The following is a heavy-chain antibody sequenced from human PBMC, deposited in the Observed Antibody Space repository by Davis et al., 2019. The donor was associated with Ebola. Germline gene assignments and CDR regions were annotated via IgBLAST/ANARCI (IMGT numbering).Heavy chain of an antibody. CDR1: GYTFTSYG. Sequence: AASVKVSCKASGYTFTSYGISWVRQAPGQGLEWMGWINANSGDTNYARKFQDRVTMTRDSSTSTAYMGLNGLRSDDTAVYYCARDQHYDFWSGCSYWGQGTPVTIST. CDR2: INANSGDT. CDR3: ARDQHYDFWSGCSY. D-gene: IGHD3-3*01. V-gene: IGHV1-2*02. J-gene: IGHJ4*02.